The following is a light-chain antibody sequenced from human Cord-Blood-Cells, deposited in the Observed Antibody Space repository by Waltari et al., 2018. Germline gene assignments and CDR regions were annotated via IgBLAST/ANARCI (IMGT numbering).Light chain of an antibody. CDR3: CSYAGSSTLV. V-gene: IGLV2-23*01. CDR2: EGS. J-gene: IGLJ3*02. CDR1: SSDVGSYNL. Sequence: QSALTQPASVSGSPGQSITISCTGTSSDVGSYNLVSWYQPHPGKAPKLMIYEGSKRPSGGSNRVSGSKSGNTASLTISGLQAEDEADYYCCSYAGSSTLVFGGGTKLTVL.